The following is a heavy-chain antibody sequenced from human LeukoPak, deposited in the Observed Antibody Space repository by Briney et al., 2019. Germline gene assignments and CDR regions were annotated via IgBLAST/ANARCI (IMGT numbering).Heavy chain of an antibody. V-gene: IGHV3-48*03. CDR2: ISSSGSTI. CDR3: ARAPYTIFGAMDV. Sequence: GGSLRLSCAASGFTFSSYGMNWVRQAPGKGLEWVSYISSSGSTIYYADSVKGRFTISRDNAKNSLYLQMNSLRAEDTAVYYCARAPYTIFGAMDVWGKGTTVTVSS. D-gene: IGHD3-3*01. CDR1: GFTFSSYG. J-gene: IGHJ6*03.